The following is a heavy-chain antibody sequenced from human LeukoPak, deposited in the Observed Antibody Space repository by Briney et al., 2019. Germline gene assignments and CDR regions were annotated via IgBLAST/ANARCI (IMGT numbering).Heavy chain of an antibody. CDR1: GGSISSGGYY. Sequence: PSETLSLTCTVSGGSISSGGYYWSWIRQHPGKGLEWIGHIYYSGSTYYNPSLKSRVTLSVDTSKNQFSLKLSSVTAADTAVYYCARDRSGGPRWYYGRDVWGQGTTVTVSS. CDR2: IYYSGST. V-gene: IGHV4-31*03. J-gene: IGHJ6*02. D-gene: IGHD2-15*01. CDR3: ARDRSGGPRWYYGRDV.